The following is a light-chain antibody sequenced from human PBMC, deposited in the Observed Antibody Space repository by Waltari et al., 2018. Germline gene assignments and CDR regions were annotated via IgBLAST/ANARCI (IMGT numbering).Light chain of an antibody. CDR1: SSAVGNYKR. J-gene: IGLJ2*01. V-gene: IGLV2-23*02. Sequence: QSALTQPASVSGSPGQSITISCTGTSSAVGNYKRVSWYQQHPGNAPKLMLYAVSKRPSGVSDRFSGSKSGDMAYLTISGLQPEDEAEYFCSSYAGSSKGVFGGGTKVTVL. CDR2: AVS. CDR3: SSYAGSSKGV.